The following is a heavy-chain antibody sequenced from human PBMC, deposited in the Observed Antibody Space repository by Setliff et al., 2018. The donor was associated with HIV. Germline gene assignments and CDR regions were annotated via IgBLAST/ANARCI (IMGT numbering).Heavy chain of an antibody. D-gene: IGHD4-17*01. CDR1: GGSISRYY. CDR3: ARPIPYGLDWYFDL. J-gene: IGHJ2*01. V-gene: IGHV4-4*09. CDR2: MHSSGST. Sequence: PSETLSLTCTVSGGSISRYYWSWIRQSPGKGLEFIGYMHSSGSTNYNLSLETRVTLSVDTSKSQFSLKLTSVTASDTAMYYCARPIPYGLDWYFDLWGRGTLVTVSS.